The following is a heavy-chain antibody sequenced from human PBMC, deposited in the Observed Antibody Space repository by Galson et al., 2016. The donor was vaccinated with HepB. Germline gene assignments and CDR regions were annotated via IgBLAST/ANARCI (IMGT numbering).Heavy chain of an antibody. CDR2: INAGNGKT. Sequence: SVKVSCKASGYTFRNYAMHWVRQAPGQRLEWMAWINAGNGKTKSSEGFQGRVTITRDTSASTAYMELISLRSEDTAVYYCARAMRYYDSSGYPSVGMDVWGQGTTVTVSS. CDR1: GYTFRNYA. CDR3: ARAMRYYDSSGYPSVGMDV. D-gene: IGHD3-22*01. V-gene: IGHV1-3*01. J-gene: IGHJ6*02.